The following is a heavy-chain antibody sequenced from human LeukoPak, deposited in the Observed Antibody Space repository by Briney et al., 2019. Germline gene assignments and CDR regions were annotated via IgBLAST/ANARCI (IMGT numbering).Heavy chain of an antibody. CDR1: GGSISSGGNY. CDR2: SYHSGST. CDR3: ASAAATSYYMDV. D-gene: IGHD3-10*01. J-gene: IGHJ6*03. Sequence: PSETLSLTCTVSGGSISSGGNYWSWIRQPPGKGLEWIGYSYHSGSTYYNPSLKSRVTISVDRSKNQFSLKLSSVTAADTAVYYCASAAATSYYMDVWGKGTTVTVSS. V-gene: IGHV4-30-2*01.